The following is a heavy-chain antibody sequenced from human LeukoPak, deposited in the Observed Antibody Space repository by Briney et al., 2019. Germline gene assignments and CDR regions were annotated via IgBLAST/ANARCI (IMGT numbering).Heavy chain of an antibody. V-gene: IGHV1-69*01. J-gene: IGHJ6*03. CDR2: IIPIFGTA. CDR3: ARNPVSYYYHMDV. Sequence: SVKVSCTASGGTFSSYAISWVRQAPGQGLEWMGGIIPIFGTANYAQKFQGRVTITADESTSTAYMELSSLRSEDTAVYYCARNPVSYYYHMDVWGKGTTVTVSS. D-gene: IGHD5/OR15-5a*01. CDR1: GGTFSSYA.